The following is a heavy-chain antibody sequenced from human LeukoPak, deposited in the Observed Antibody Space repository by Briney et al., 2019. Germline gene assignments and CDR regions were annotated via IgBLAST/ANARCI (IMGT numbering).Heavy chain of an antibody. CDR3: AKGTFTMVRGVINHYYGMDV. J-gene: IGHJ6*04. D-gene: IGHD3-10*01. Sequence: GGSLRLSCAASGFTFSSYGMHWVRQAPGKGLEWVAVISYDGSNKYYADSVKGRLTISRDNSKNTLYLQMNSLRAEDTAVYYCAKGTFTMVRGVINHYYGMDVWGKGTTVTVSS. V-gene: IGHV3-30*18. CDR2: ISYDGSNK. CDR1: GFTFSSYG.